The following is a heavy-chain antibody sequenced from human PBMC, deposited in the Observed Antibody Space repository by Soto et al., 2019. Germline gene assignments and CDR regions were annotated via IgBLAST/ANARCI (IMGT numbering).Heavy chain of an antibody. V-gene: IGHV3-48*01. Sequence: EVQLVESGGGLVQPGGSLRLSCAASGFTFSSSSMNWVRQAPGKGLEWVSFIDTLSSTMYYAESVRGRFTITTDNAKTSLYLQMNSLRSEDRAIYYCTGGGVSSGPGYWGQGTLVTVSS. CDR1: GFTFSSSS. D-gene: IGHD3-22*01. CDR3: TGGGVSSGPGY. CDR2: IDTLSSTM. J-gene: IGHJ4*02.